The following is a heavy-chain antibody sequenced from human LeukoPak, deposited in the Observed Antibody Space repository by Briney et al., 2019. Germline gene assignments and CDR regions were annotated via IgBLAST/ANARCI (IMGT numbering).Heavy chain of an antibody. J-gene: IGHJ6*03. Sequence: SETLSLTCTVSGGSISSSSYYWGWIRQPPGTGLEWIGSIYYSGSTYYNPSLKSRVTISVDTSKNQFSLKLSSVTAADTAVYYCAKRYSSSVGYYYYYMDVWGKGTTVTVSS. CDR1: GGSISSSSYY. CDR2: IYYSGST. CDR3: AKRYSSSVGYYYYYMDV. V-gene: IGHV4-39*07. D-gene: IGHD6-6*01.